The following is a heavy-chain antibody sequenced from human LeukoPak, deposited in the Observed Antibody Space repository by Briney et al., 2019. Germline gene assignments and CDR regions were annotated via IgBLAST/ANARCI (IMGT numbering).Heavy chain of an antibody. CDR3: ARAYYDSSGYYRWAFDY. V-gene: IGHV1-69*04. Sequence: SVKVSCKASGGTFSSYAISWVRQAPGQGLEWMGRIIPILGIANYAQKFQGRVTITADKSTSTAYMELSSLRSEDTAVYYCARAYYDSSGYYRWAFDYWGQGTLVTVSS. D-gene: IGHD3-22*01. CDR1: GGTFSSYA. CDR2: IIPILGIA. J-gene: IGHJ4*02.